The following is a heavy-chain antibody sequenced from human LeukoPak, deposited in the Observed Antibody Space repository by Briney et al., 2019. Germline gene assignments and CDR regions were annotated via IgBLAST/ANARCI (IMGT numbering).Heavy chain of an antibody. CDR1: GASVNAYL. Sequence: SETLSLTCAVSGASVNAYLWSWIRQPAGQGLEWIGRTSVNDGATYSPSLMSRVTTSVDTSKNQFSLRLTSMTAADTAIYYCARLWRDGSNWHPDDNWGQGILVTVSS. J-gene: IGHJ4*02. CDR3: ARLWRDGSNWHPDDN. CDR2: TSVNDGA. D-gene: IGHD4-11*01. V-gene: IGHV4-4*07.